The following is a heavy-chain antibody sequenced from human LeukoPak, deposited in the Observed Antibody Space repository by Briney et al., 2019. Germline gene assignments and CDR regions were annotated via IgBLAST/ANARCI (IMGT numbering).Heavy chain of an antibody. CDR3: ARAYGSGSFLPSFLDY. CDR1: GYSFTSYW. CDR2: IYPGDSDT. V-gene: IGHV5-51*01. Sequence: GESLKISCKGSGYSFTSYWIGWVRQMPGKGLEWMGTIYPGDSDTRYSPAFQGQVTISADKSIITAYLQWSSLKASDTAMYYCARAYGSGSFLPSFLDYWGQGTLVTVSS. D-gene: IGHD3-10*01. J-gene: IGHJ4*02.